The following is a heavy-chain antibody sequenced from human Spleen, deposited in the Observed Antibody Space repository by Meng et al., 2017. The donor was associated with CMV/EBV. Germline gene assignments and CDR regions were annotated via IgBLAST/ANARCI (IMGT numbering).Heavy chain of an antibody. V-gene: IGHV3-7*01. CDR1: GFTFSSYE. CDR2: IKQDGSEK. D-gene: IGHD6-13*01. Sequence: GESLKISCAASGFTFSSYEMNWVRQAPGKGLEWVANIKQDGSEKYYVDSVKGRFTISRDNAKNSLYLQMNSLRAEDTAVYYCARDLWAAAGHFDAASDYWGQGTLVTVSS. J-gene: IGHJ4*02. CDR3: ARDLWAAAGHFDAASDY.